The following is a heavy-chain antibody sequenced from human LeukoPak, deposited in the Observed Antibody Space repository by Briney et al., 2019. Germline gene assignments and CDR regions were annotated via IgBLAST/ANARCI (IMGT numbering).Heavy chain of an antibody. V-gene: IGHV3-30*18. D-gene: IGHD3-10*01. CDR3: AKSSLRGHSLWYFDL. CDR1: GFTFSSYG. J-gene: IGHJ2*01. Sequence: PGRPLRLSCAASGFTFSSYGMHWVRQAPGKGLEWLAVISYDGSNKYDADSVKGRFTISRDNSKNTLYLQMNKLRVEDTAVYYCAKSSLRGHSLWYFDLWGRGTPVTVSS. CDR2: ISYDGSNK.